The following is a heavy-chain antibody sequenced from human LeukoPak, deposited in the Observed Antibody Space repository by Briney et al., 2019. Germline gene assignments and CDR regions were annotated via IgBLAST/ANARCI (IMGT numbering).Heavy chain of an antibody. J-gene: IGHJ4*02. D-gene: IGHD5-12*01. Sequence: SETLSLTCTVPGGSISSYYWSWIRQPPGKGLEWIGYIYYSGSTNYNPSLKSRVTISVDTSKNQFSLKLSSVTAADTAVYYCARERGALSFDYWGQGTLVTVSS. CDR1: GGSISSYY. V-gene: IGHV4-59*01. CDR3: ARERGALSFDY. CDR2: IYYSGST.